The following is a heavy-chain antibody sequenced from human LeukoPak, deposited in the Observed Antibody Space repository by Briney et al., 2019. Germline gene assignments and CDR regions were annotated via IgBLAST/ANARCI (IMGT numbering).Heavy chain of an antibody. CDR1: GFTLSSYS. CDR3: AREYSSSWYNPDYYYYYYMDV. Sequence: PGGSLRLSCAASGFTLSSYSMNWVRQAPGKGLEWVSSISSSNSYIYYADSVKGRFTISRDNAKNSLYLQMNSLRAEDTAVYYCAREYSSSWYNPDYYYYYYMDVWGKGTTVTVSS. D-gene: IGHD6-13*01. V-gene: IGHV3-21*01. J-gene: IGHJ6*03. CDR2: ISSSNSYI.